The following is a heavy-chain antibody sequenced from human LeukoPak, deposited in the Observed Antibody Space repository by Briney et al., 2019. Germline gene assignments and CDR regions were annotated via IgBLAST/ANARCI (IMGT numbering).Heavy chain of an antibody. V-gene: IGHV1-8*03. CDR2: MNPNSGNT. CDR1: GYTFTSYD. Sequence: ASVKVSCKASGYTFTSYDINWVRQATGQGLEWMGWMNPNSGNTGYAQKFQGRVTITRNTSISTAYMELCSLRSEDTAVYYCARRAAIRAIDYWGQGTLVTVSS. CDR3: ARRAAIRAIDY. J-gene: IGHJ4*02. D-gene: IGHD2-2*02.